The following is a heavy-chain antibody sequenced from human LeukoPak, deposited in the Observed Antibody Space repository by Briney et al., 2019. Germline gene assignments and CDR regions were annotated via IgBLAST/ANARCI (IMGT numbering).Heavy chain of an antibody. D-gene: IGHD2-8*02. CDR3: AREAGGVSDY. CDR2: IKPNNGGT. Sequence: ASVKVSCKASGYTFTGYYMHWVRQAPGQGLEWMAWIKPNNGGTTFAQKFQGRVTLTRDTSISTAYMQLSGLRSEDTAMYYCAREAGGVSDYWGQGTLVTVSS. CDR1: GYTFTGYY. V-gene: IGHV1-2*02. J-gene: IGHJ4*02.